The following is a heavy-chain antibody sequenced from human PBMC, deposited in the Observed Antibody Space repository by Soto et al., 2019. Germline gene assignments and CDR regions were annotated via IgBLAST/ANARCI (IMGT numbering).Heavy chain of an antibody. CDR3: ASSRRGGYFDY. J-gene: IGHJ4*02. V-gene: IGHV3-33*01. CDR1: GFTFSSYG. CDR2: IWYDGSNK. Sequence: ESGGGVVQPGRSLRLSCAASGFTFSSYGMHWVRQAPGKGLEWVAVIWYDGSNKYYADSVKGRFTISRDNSKNTLYLQMNSLRAEDTAVYYCASSRRGGYFDYWGQGTLVTVSS. D-gene: IGHD3-16*01.